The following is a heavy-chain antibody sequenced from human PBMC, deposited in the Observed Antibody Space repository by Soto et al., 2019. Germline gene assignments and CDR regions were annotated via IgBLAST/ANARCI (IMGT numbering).Heavy chain of an antibody. J-gene: IGHJ6*02. Sequence: QVQLVQSGAEVKKPGSSVKVSCKASGGTFSSYAISWVRQAPGQGLEWMGGIIPIFGTANYAQKFQGRVTXXAXEXKSTAYMELSSLRSEDTAVYYCARDGHYVPRDGMDVWGQGTTVTVSS. CDR2: IIPIFGTA. CDR1: GGTFSSYA. CDR3: ARDGHYVPRDGMDV. D-gene: IGHD3-16*01. V-gene: IGHV1-69*12.